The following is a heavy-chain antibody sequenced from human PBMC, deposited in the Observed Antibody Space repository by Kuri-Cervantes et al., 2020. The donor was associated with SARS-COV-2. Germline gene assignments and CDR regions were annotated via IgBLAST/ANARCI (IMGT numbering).Heavy chain of an antibody. CDR2: ISYDGSNK. CDR1: GFTFSSYA. Sequence: GGSLRLSCAASGFTFSSYAMHWVRQAPGEGLEWVAVISYDGSNKYYADSVKGRFTISRDNSKNTLYLQMNSLRAEDTAVYYCARGAVAGTLYYYYYGMDVWGQGTTVTVSS. J-gene: IGHJ6*02. CDR3: ARGAVAGTLYYYYYGMDV. V-gene: IGHV3-30-3*01. D-gene: IGHD6-19*01.